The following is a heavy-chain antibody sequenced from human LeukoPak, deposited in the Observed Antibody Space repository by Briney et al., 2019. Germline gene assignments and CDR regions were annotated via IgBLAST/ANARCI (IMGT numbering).Heavy chain of an antibody. CDR2: GFYSGNS. V-gene: IGHV4-59*11. CDR1: GGSIGIHY. D-gene: IGHD5-24*01. Sequence: SETLSLTCTVSGGSIGIHYWTWIRQPPGMGLEWIGYGFYSGNSQYNASLRSRVAISVDTSKNQFSLRLTSVSAADTAVYYCARGLRGGSSPAHFDSWGQGALVTVSS. J-gene: IGHJ4*02. CDR3: ARGLRGGSSPAHFDS.